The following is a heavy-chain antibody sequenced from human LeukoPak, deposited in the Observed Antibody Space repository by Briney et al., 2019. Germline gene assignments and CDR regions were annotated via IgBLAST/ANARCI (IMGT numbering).Heavy chain of an antibody. J-gene: IGHJ6*03. CDR3: TSARKSIAAACTSGYYYYYMDV. D-gene: IGHD6-13*01. CDR1: GFTFSGSA. Sequence: GGSLKLSCAASGFTFSGSAMHWVRQASEKGLEWVGRIRSKDNSYATAYAASVKGRFTISRDDSKNTAYLQMNSLKTEDTAVYYCTSARKSIAAACTSGYYYYYMDVWGKGTTVTVSS. V-gene: IGHV3-73*01. CDR2: IRSKDNSYAT.